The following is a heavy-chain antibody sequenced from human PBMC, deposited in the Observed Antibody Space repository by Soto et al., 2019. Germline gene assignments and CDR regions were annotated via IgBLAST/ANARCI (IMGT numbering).Heavy chain of an antibody. D-gene: IGHD3-22*01. V-gene: IGHV4-59*01. J-gene: IGHJ5*02. CDR2: MYYSGGT. Sequence: PAETLFLTCTVSGGSMSSDYWSWIRQPPGKGLEWIGYMYYSGGTNYNPSLKSRVTISIDTSKKRFSLELRSVTAADTAVYYCARAGRGYDPWGQGTLVIVSS. CDR3: ARAGRGYDP. CDR1: GGSMSSDY.